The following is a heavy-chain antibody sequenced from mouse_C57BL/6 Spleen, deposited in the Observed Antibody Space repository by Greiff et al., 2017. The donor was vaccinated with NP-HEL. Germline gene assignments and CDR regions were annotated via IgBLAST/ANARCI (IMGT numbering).Heavy chain of an antibody. Sequence: VQLQQSDAELVKPGASVKISCKVSGYTFTDHTIHWMKQRPEQGLEWIGYIYPRDGSTKYNEKFKGKATLTADKSSSTAYMQLNSLTSEDSAVYFCATPYYSNDGRGHYYAMDCWGQGTSGTVSS. CDR2: IYPRDGST. D-gene: IGHD2-5*01. CDR1: GYTFTDHT. J-gene: IGHJ4*01. CDR3: ATPYYSNDGRGHYYAMDC. V-gene: IGHV1-78*01.